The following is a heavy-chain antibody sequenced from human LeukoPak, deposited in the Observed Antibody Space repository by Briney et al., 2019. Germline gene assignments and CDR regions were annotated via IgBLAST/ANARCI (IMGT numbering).Heavy chain of an antibody. CDR2: IIPILGIA. CDR3: ARDRALATEYYFDY. J-gene: IGHJ4*02. CDR1: GGTFSSYA. V-gene: IGHV1-69*04. D-gene: IGHD5-12*01. Sequence: ASVKVSCKASGGTFSSYAISWVRQAPGQGLEWMGRIIPILGIANYAQKFKGRVTITADKSTSTAYMELSSLRSEDTAVYYCARDRALATEYYFDYWGQGTLVTVSS.